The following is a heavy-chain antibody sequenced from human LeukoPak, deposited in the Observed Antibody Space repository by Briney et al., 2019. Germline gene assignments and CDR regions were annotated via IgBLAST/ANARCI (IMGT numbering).Heavy chain of an antibody. D-gene: IGHD2-21*02. CDR1: GFTFSMSA. CDR3: AKDRGDYPPYFNY. CDR2: IPKDGNNE. V-gene: IGHV3-30*02. Sequence: GGSLRLSCVGSGFTFSMSAMHWVRQAPGKGLEWVSLIPKDGNNEQYADSVKGRFTISRDNSKNTLYLHLTSLRAEDTAVYYCAKDRGDYPPYFNYWGQGTLVTVSS. J-gene: IGHJ4*02.